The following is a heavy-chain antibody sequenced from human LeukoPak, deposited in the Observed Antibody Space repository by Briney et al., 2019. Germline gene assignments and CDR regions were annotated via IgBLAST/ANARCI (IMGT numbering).Heavy chain of an antibody. CDR1: GFTFTSSA. V-gene: IGHV1-58*02. Sequence: SVKVSCKASGFTFTSSAMQWVRQARGQRLEWIGWIVVGSDNTNYAQKFQERVTITRDMSTSTAYMELSSLRSEDTAVYYCAAGSGYYYPLKYWGQGTLVTVSS. CDR2: IVVGSDNT. J-gene: IGHJ4*02. CDR3: AAGSGYYYPLKY. D-gene: IGHD3-22*01.